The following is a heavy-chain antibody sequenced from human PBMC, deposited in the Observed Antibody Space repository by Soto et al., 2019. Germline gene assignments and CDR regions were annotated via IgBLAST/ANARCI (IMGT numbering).Heavy chain of an antibody. V-gene: IGHV1-69*06. CDR3: ARGVYGLGNDYTGPSAFEI. J-gene: IGHJ3*02. Sequence: QVQLEQSGAELKKPGSSVKISCKASGGTLSDHGVSWLRQAPGQGLEWVGGTIPVFNTAKYAPKFQGRVTIAADKSTIIAYMELGSLRSADTAFYYCARGVYGLGNDYTGPSAFEIWGQGTLVIVSS. CDR1: GGTLSDHG. D-gene: IGHD3-10*01. CDR2: TIPVFNTA.